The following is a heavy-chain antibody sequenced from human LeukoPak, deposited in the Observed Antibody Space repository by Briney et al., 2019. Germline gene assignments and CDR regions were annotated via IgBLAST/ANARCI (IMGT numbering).Heavy chain of an antibody. V-gene: IGHV3-30-3*01. Sequence: GGSLRLSCAASGFTFSSYAMHWVRQAPGKGLEWVAVISYDGSNKYYADSVKGRFTISRDNSKNTLYLQMNSLRAEDTAVYYCANPYCGGDCYSSYFQHWGQGTLVTVSS. CDR1: GFTFSSYA. CDR2: ISYDGSNK. CDR3: ANPYCGGDCYSSYFQH. J-gene: IGHJ1*01. D-gene: IGHD2-21*02.